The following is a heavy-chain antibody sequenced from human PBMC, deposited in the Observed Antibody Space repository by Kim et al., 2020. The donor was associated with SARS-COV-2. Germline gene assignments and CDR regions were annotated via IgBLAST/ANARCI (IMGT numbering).Heavy chain of an antibody. D-gene: IGHD3-22*01. CDR1: GYSFTSYW. Sequence: GESLKISCKGSGYSFTSYWISWVRQMPGKGLEWMGRIDPSDSYTNYSPSFQGHVTISADKSISTAYLQWSSLKASDTAMYYCARHGRLGYYYDSSGYSPFDYWGQGTLVTVSS. CDR2: IDPSDSYT. V-gene: IGHV5-10-1*01. J-gene: IGHJ4*02. CDR3: ARHGRLGYYYDSSGYSPFDY.